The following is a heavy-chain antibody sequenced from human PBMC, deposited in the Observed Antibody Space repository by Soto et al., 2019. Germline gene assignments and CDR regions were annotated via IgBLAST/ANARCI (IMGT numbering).Heavy chain of an antibody. D-gene: IGHD6-6*01. CDR3: ARTSRGSSSGFDY. CDR2: INPSDSDT. CDR1: GYSYVSYW. V-gene: IGHV5-10-1*03. Sequence: EVQLVQSGVEVKKPGESLRISCKGSGYSYVSYWISWVRQMPGKGLEWMGKINPSDSDTDYGPSFQGHVTISADKSISTAYLQWSSLKASDTALYYCARTSRGSSSGFDYWGQGTLVTVSS. J-gene: IGHJ4*02.